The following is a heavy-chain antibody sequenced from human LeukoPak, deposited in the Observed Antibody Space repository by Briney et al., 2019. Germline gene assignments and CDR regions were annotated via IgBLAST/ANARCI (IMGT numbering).Heavy chain of an antibody. CDR2: IYTNGGA. V-gene: IGHV4-61*02. Sequence: TLSLTCTVSGGSVTSGNYYWNWIRQPAGKGLEWIGRIYTNGGASYNPSLKSRVTISIDASKNQFSLKLSSVTAADTAVYYCAREPPGYWGQGILVTVSS. CDR1: GGSVTSGNYY. J-gene: IGHJ4*02. CDR3: AREPPGY.